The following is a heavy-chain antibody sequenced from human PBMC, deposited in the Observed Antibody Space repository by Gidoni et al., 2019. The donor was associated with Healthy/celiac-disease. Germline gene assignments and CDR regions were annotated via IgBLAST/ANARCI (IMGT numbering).Heavy chain of an antibody. CDR1: GGSISSGGYS. D-gene: IGHD3-9*01. Sequence: QLQLQESGSGLVKPSQTLSLTSAVSGGSISSGGYSWSWIRQPPGKGLEWIGYIYHSGRTYYNPSLKSRVTISVDRSKNQFSLKLSSVTAADTAVYYCARGGRPRYFDWFTPPHFDYWGQGTLVTVSS. V-gene: IGHV4-30-2*01. CDR2: IYHSGRT. J-gene: IGHJ4*02. CDR3: ARGGRPRYFDWFTPPHFDY.